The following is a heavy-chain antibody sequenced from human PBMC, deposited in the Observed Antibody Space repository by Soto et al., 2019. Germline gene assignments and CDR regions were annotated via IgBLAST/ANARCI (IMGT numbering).Heavy chain of an antibody. J-gene: IGHJ6*02. CDR1: GFTFSSYA. Sequence: TGGSLRLSCAASGFTFSSYAMSWVRQAPGKGLEWVSAISGSGGSTYYADSVKGRFTISRDNSKNTLYLQMNSLRAEDTAVYYCANPYYDFWSGYLNGMDVWGQGTTVTVSS. D-gene: IGHD3-3*01. CDR2: ISGSGGST. V-gene: IGHV3-23*01. CDR3: ANPYYDFWSGYLNGMDV.